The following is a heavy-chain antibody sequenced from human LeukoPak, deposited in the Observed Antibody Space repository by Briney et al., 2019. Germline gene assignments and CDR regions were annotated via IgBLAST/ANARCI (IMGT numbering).Heavy chain of an antibody. CDR3: ARTVLYSSGWYPGWYFDL. V-gene: IGHV4-39*01. J-gene: IGHJ2*01. CDR2: IYYSGST. CDR1: GGSISSSSYY. D-gene: IGHD6-19*01. Sequence: PSETLSLTCTVSGGSISSSSYYWGWIRQPPGKGLEWIGSIYYSGSTYYNPSLKSRVTISVDTSKNQFSLKLSSVTAADTAVYYCARTVLYSSGWYPGWYFDLWGRGTLVTVSS.